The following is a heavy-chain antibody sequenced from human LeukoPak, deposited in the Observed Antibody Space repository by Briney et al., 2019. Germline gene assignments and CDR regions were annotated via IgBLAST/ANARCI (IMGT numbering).Heavy chain of an antibody. CDR2: ISYSGST. Sequence: SQTLSLTCTVSGGSISSGDYYWSWIRQPPGKGLEWIGYISYSGSTDYNPSLKSRFTISVDTSKNHFSLKVTSVTAADTAVYYCARVPGYCSGGSCPDWFDPWGQGTLVTVSS. D-gene: IGHD2-15*01. V-gene: IGHV4-61*08. J-gene: IGHJ5*02. CDR3: ARVPGYCSGGSCPDWFDP. CDR1: GGSISSGDYY.